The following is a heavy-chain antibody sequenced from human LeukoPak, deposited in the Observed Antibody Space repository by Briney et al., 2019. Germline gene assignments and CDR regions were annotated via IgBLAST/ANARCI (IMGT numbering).Heavy chain of an antibody. CDR2: IYSDGST. Sequence: GGSLRLSCAASGFTVSNKYMTWVRQVPGKGLEWVSVIYSDGSTYYADSVKGRFTISRDNSKNTLYLQMNSLRAEDTAVYYCARDPQSSQQLVSYWGQGTLVTASS. J-gene: IGHJ4*02. V-gene: IGHV3-53*01. CDR1: GFTVSNKY. CDR3: ARDPQSSQQLVSY. D-gene: IGHD6-13*01.